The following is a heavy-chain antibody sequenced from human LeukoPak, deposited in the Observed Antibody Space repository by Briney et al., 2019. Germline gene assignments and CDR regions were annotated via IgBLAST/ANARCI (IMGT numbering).Heavy chain of an antibody. J-gene: IGHJ4*02. CDR1: GYSFTSYW. D-gene: IGHD4-23*01. CDR2: FSPRSSAP. V-gene: IGHV5-51*01. CDR3: AVGGLRDFHY. Sequence: GESLKISCKGSGYSFTSYWIGWVRQMPGRGLYSLVLFSPRSSAPKYSPSFQGQVTISADKSISTAYLQWSSLKASDTAMYYCAVGGLRDFHYWGQGTLVSVSS.